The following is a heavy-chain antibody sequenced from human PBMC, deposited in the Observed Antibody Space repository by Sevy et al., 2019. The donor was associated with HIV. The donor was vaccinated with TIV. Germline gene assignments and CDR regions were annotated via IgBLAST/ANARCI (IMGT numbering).Heavy chain of an antibody. CDR3: AKDFTGYNGMDV. CDR2: ISYDGRNK. D-gene: IGHD3-9*01. Sequence: GGSLRLSCAASGFTFSDYAMHWVRQAPGKGLEWVAVISYDGRNKFYGDSVKGRFTISRDNSKNMLYLQVNSLTTEDTAVYYCAKDFTGYNGMDVWGQGTMVTVSS. J-gene: IGHJ6*02. CDR1: GFTFSDYA. V-gene: IGHV3-30*04.